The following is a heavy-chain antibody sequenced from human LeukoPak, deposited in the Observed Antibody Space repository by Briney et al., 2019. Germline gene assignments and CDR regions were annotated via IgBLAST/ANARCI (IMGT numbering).Heavy chain of an antibody. J-gene: IGHJ4*02. CDR2: IYYSGST. Sequence: SETRSLTGTVSGGSISSSSYYWGWIRHPPGKGLEGIGSIYYSGSTYYNPSLKSRVTISVDTSKNQFSLKLSSVTAADTAVYYCARDLSRDGGSYSYWGQGTLVTVSS. CDR3: ARDLSRDGGSYSY. CDR1: GGSISSSSYY. D-gene: IGHD1-26*01. V-gene: IGHV4-39*02.